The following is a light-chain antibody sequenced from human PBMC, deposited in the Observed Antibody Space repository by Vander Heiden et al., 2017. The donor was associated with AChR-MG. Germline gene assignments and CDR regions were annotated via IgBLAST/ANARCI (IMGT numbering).Light chain of an antibody. CDR2: KDT. CDR3: QSADSSGTGL. CDR1: ALPKQY. J-gene: IGLJ2*01. V-gene: IGLV3-25*03. Sequence: SYELTQPPSVSVSPGQTARITCPGDALPKQYAYWYQQKPGQAPVLVIYKDTERPSGIPERFSGSTSGTTVTLTISGVQAEDEADYYCQSADSSGTGLFGGGTKLTVL.